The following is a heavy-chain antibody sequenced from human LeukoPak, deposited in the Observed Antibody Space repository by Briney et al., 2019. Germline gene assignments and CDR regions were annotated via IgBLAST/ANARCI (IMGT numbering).Heavy chain of an antibody. D-gene: IGHD5-18*01. CDR1: GGSISSSSYY. J-gene: IGHJ4*02. V-gene: IGHV4-39*01. CDR2: IYYSGST. Sequence: KSSETLSLTCTVSGGSISSSSYYWGWIRQPPGKGLEWIGSIYYSGSTYYNPSLKSRVTISVDTSKNQFSLKLSSVTAADTAVYYCARHIQLWPYFDYWGQGTLVTVSS. CDR3: ARHIQLWPYFDY.